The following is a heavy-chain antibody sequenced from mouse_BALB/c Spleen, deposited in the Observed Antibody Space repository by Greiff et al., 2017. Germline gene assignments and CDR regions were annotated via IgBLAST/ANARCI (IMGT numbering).Heavy chain of an antibody. Sequence: QVQLQQSGAELVRPGTSVKVSCKASGYAFTNYLIEWVKQRPGQGLEWIGVINPGSGGTNYNEKFKGKATLTADKSSSTAYMQLSSLTSDDSAVYFCARDDYEAWFAYWGQGTLVTVSA. D-gene: IGHD2-4*01. CDR2: INPGSGGT. J-gene: IGHJ3*01. V-gene: IGHV1-54*01. CDR1: GYAFTNYL. CDR3: ARDDYEAWFAY.